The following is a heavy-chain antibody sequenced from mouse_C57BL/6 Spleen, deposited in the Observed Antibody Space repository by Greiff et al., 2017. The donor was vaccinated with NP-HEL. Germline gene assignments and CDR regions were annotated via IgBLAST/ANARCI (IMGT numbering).Heavy chain of an antibody. CDR1: GYTFTDYY. J-gene: IGHJ2*01. CDR2: IYPGSGNT. D-gene: IGHD1-1*01. V-gene: IGHV1-76*01. Sequence: QVQLQQSGAELVRPGASVKLSCKASGYTFTDYYINWVKQRPGQGLEWIARIYPGSGNTYYNEKFKGKATLTAEKSSSTAYMQLSSLTSEDSAVYFCARSLLLLRSFDYWGQGTTLTVSS. CDR3: ARSLLLLRSFDY.